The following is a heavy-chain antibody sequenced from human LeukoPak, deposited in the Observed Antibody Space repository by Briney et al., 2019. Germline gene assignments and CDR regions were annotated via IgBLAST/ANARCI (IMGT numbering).Heavy chain of an antibody. CDR2: ISSFGSYI. Sequence: PGGSLRLSCAASRFTFSSYSMNWVRQAPGKGLEWVSSISSFGSYIYYADSVKGRFTISRDNAKNSLYLQMNSLRAEDTAVYYCARYRTPFGYGGFDYWGQGTLVTVSS. CDR1: RFTFSSYS. V-gene: IGHV3-21*04. J-gene: IGHJ4*02. D-gene: IGHD1-14*01. CDR3: ARYRTPFGYGGFDY.